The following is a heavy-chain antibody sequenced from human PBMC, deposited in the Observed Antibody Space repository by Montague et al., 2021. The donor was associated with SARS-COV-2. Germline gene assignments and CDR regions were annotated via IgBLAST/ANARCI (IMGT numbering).Heavy chain of an antibody. Sequence: CAISGDSDASNSATWNWVRQSPAIGLDWLVITYYRPKWYNDYAVSVRGRVTINPDTSKNQFSLQLNSVTPEDTAIYYCTSGREGNYNVMDVWGQGTTVTVSS. CDR1: GDSDASNSAT. J-gene: IGHJ6*02. CDR3: TSGREGNYNVMDV. CDR2: TYYRPKWYN. V-gene: IGHV6-1*01. D-gene: IGHD1-1*01.